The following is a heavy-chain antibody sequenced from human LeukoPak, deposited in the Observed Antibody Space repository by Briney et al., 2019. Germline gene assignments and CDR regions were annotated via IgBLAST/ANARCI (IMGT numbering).Heavy chain of an antibody. CDR3: ARRPAANYYDSSGSDAFDI. CDR2: AYYSGST. D-gene: IGHD3-22*01. Sequence: SETLSLTCTVSGGSISSNYWSWIRQSPGKGLEWIGHAYYSGSTNYNPSLKSRVTMSVDTSKNQFSLKLSSVTAADTAVYYCARRPAANYYDSSGSDAFDIWGQGTMVTVSS. J-gene: IGHJ3*02. CDR1: GGSISSNY. V-gene: IGHV4-59*08.